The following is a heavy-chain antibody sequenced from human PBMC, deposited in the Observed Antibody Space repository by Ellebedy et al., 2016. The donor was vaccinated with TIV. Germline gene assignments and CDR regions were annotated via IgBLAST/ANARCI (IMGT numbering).Heavy chain of an antibody. Sequence: PGGSLRLSCAASGFTLSTYWMNWVRQAPGKGLEWVASMRQDGREEYFVDSVKGRFTISRDNTKNSLYLQMNSLRAEDTAVYCCARENGYYFDYWGQGTSVTVSS. CDR2: MRQDGREE. CDR1: GFTLSTYW. CDR3: ARENGYYFDY. J-gene: IGHJ4*02. V-gene: IGHV3-7*01. D-gene: IGHD6-25*01.